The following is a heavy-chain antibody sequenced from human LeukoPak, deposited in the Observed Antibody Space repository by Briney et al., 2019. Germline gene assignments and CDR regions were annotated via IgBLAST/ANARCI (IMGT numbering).Heavy chain of an antibody. CDR2: ISSGAGT. D-gene: IGHD2-2*02. J-gene: IGHJ4*02. Sequence: GGSLRLSCAASGFTFSNYAMSWVRQAPGKGLEWVSGISSGAGTYYADSVKGRFTISRDNSKNTLYLQMNSLRAEDTAVYYCAKSANDYCSSNSCYKFDYWGQGTLVTVSS. CDR1: GFTFSNYA. V-gene: IGHV3-23*01. CDR3: AKSANDYCSSNSCYKFDY.